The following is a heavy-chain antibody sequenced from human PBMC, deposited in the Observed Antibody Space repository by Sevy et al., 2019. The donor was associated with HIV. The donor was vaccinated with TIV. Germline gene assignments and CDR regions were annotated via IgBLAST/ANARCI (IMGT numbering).Heavy chain of an antibody. V-gene: IGHV5-51*01. CDR1: GYSFSSYW. CDR2: IYPGGSDI. J-gene: IGHJ6*02. CDR3: ARHDGALGQVAQMDV. Sequence: GESLKISCKGSGYSFSSYWIGRVRQMPGKGLEWMGIIYPGGSDIIYSPSFQGQVNLSADKSLGHAYLQWSSLKASDTAMYYGARHDGALGQVAQMDVWGQGTTVTVSS. D-gene: IGHD3-10*01.